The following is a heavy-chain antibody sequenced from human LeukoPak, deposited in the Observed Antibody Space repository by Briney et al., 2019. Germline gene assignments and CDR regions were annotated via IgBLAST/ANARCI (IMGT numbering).Heavy chain of an antibody. CDR1: GLTFSSYS. D-gene: IGHD2-15*01. Sequence: SGGSLRLSCAASGLTFSSYSMNWVRQAPGKGLEWVSSISSSSSYIYYADSVKGRFTISRDNAKNSLYLQMNSLRAEDTAVYYCASFVAVGFDPWGQGTLVTVSS. J-gene: IGHJ5*02. CDR3: ASFVAVGFDP. V-gene: IGHV3-21*01. CDR2: ISSSSSYI.